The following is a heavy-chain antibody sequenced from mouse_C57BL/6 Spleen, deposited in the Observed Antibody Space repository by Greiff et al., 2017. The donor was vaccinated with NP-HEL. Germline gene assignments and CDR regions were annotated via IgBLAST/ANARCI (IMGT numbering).Heavy chain of an antibody. Sequence: DVQLQESGPGLVKPSQSLSLTCSVTGYSITSGYYWNWLRQFPGNKLEWMGYISYDGSNNYNPSLKNRISITRDTSKYQFFLKLNSVTTEDTATYYCARAGSYYGTPDYWGQGTTLTVSS. CDR3: ARAGSYYGTPDY. CDR2: ISYDGSN. V-gene: IGHV3-6*01. J-gene: IGHJ2*01. CDR1: GYSITSGYY. D-gene: IGHD1-1*01.